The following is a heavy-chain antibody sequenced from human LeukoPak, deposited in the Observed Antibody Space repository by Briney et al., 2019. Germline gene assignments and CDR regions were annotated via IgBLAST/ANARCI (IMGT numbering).Heavy chain of an antibody. CDR1: GFTFGHYA. CDR3: ARGGDFGVPAPLGIDAFDI. V-gene: IGHV3-49*04. CDR2: IRSQAYGGTI. J-gene: IGHJ3*02. D-gene: IGHD2-2*01. Sequence: GGSRRLSCTGSGFTFGHYALAWVRQAPGKGLEWLGFIRSQAYGGTIEYAASVKGRFSISRDNSKSIADLQINSLKTEDTAVYYCARGGDFGVPAPLGIDAFDIWGQGTMVTVSS.